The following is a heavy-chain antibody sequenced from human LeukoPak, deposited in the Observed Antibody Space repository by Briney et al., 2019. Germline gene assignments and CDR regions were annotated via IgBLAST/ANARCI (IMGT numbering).Heavy chain of an antibody. J-gene: IGHJ4*02. V-gene: IGHV1-2*02. CDR1: GYTFIDYY. D-gene: IGHD4-23*01. Sequence: SVTVSCQASGYTFIDYYMHWLRQAPGQGLEGMGWINPNSGGTNYAQNFQGRVTMTRDTSISTAYMELSRLISDGTAVYYCARGGYGGNFLDYWGEGTLVTVSS. CDR2: INPNSGGT. CDR3: ARGGYGGNFLDY.